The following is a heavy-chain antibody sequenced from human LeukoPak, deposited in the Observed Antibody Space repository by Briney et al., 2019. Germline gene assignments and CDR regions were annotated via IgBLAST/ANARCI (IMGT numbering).Heavy chain of an antibody. CDR2: IKQDGSEK. V-gene: IGHV3-7*01. Sequence: GGSLRLSCVASGFIFSDFWMSWVRQAPGKGLEWVANIKQDGSEKYYVDSVKGRFTISRDNAKNSLYLQMNSLRAEDTAVYYCARRYFDYWGQGTLVTVSS. CDR3: ARRYFDY. CDR1: GFIFSDFW. J-gene: IGHJ4*02.